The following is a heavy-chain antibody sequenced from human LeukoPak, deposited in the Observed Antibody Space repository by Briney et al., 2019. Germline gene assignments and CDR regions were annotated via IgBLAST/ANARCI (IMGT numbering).Heavy chain of an antibody. V-gene: IGHV4-39*01. CDR3: ARRVYSSSWYYYFDY. CDR2: IYYSGST. Sequence: SETLSLTCTVSGGSISSSSYYWGWIRQPPGTGLEWLGSIYYSGSTYYNPSLKSRVTISVDTSKNQFSLKLSSVTAADTAVYYCARRVYSSSWYYYFDYWGQGTLVTVSS. J-gene: IGHJ4*02. CDR1: GGSISSSSYY. D-gene: IGHD6-13*01.